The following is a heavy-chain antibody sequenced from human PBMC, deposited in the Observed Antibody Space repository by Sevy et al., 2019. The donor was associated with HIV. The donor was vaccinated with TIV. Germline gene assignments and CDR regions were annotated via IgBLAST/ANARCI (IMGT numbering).Heavy chain of an antibody. V-gene: IGHV4-59*01. CDR2: IYYSGST. J-gene: IGHJ4*02. CDR3: ARGGGTASFDY. Sequence: SETLSLTYTVSGGSISSYYWIWIRQPPGKGLEWIGYIYYSGSTNYNPSLKSRVTISVDTSKNQFSLKLISVTAADTAVYYCARGGGTASFDYWGQGTLVTVSS. D-gene: IGHD5-18*01. CDR1: GGSISSYY.